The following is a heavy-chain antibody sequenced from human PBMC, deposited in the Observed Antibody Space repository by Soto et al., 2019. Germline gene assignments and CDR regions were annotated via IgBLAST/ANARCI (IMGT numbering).Heavy chain of an antibody. Sequence: GGSLRLSCAASGFTFSSYAMHWVRQAPGKGLEWVAVISYDGSNKYYADSVKGRFTISRDNSKNTLYLQMNSLRAEDTAVYYCARNRIAVARHPTGFHPWGQGTLVTVSS. V-gene: IGHV3-30-3*01. CDR2: ISYDGSNK. J-gene: IGHJ5*02. CDR3: ARNRIAVARHPTGFHP. CDR1: GFTFSSYA. D-gene: IGHD6-19*01.